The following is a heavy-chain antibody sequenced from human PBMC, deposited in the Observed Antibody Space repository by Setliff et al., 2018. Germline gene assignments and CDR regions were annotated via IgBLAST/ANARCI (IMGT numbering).Heavy chain of an antibody. CDR1: GGSTGVSEYY. V-gene: IGHV4-39*07. Sequence: TSETLSLTCTFSGGSTGVSEYYWGWVRQSPGKGLEWIGSAYAGGGTYYNPSLQSRITISVDTSQNHFSLSLTSMTAADTAVYHCAAGIKLGIFDSWGQGVLVTVSS. CDR3: AAGIKLGIFDS. J-gene: IGHJ4*02. CDR2: AYAGGGT. D-gene: IGHD3-16*01.